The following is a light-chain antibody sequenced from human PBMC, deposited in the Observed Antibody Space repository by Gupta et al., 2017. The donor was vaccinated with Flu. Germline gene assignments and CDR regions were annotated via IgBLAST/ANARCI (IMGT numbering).Light chain of an antibody. CDR3: QQDKNWPPYT. V-gene: IGKV3-15*01. CDR1: QRGSSN. CDR2: GAA. Sequence: ATRSVSPGERATLSCRSSQRGSSNLAWYEQKPGQAPRLLIYGAATRATGIPARFSGSGYGTEFTLTISSRQSEDFAVYYCQQDKNWPPYTVGQGTKLEIK. J-gene: IGKJ2*01.